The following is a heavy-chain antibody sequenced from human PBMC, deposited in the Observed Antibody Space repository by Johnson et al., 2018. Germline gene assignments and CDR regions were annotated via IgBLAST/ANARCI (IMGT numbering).Heavy chain of an antibody. Sequence: QVQLVQSGGGVVQPGTSLRLSCGVSGVTLSNCIMHWVRQAPGKGLEWVALISHDEIDKQYGDSAKDRFTISRDNAKNSLYRQMNSLRDEDTAVYYWASQPGGTQHWGQGTLVTVSS. CDR2: ISHDEIDK. J-gene: IGHJ1*01. D-gene: IGHD1-14*01. CDR3: ASQPGGTQH. CDR1: GVTLSNCI. V-gene: IGHV3-30-3*01.